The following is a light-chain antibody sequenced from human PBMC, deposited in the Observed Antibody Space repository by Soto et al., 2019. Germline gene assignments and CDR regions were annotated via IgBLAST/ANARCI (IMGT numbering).Light chain of an antibody. CDR3: QQYINWPRT. J-gene: IGKJ1*01. Sequence: EIVMTQSPATLSVSPGERATLSCRASQSVSSNLAWYQQRLGQAPRLLIFGASTRAPGIPARFSGSGSGTEFTLTISSLQSEDFAVYYCQQYINWPRTFGQGTKVEIK. V-gene: IGKV3-15*01. CDR1: QSVSSN. CDR2: GAS.